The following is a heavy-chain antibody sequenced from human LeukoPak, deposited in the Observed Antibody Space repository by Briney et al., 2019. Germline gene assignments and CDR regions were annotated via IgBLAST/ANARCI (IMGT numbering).Heavy chain of an antibody. V-gene: IGHV3-43D*03. CDR2: INWSGVST. CDR1: GFTFNDYA. D-gene: IGHD3-22*01. CDR3: AKDSDSSGFFEPPDF. J-gene: IGHJ4*02. Sequence: SGGSLRLSCAASGFTFNDYAMHWVRQVPGKGLEWVSLINWSGVSTYYADSVKGRFTISRDNNKDSLFLQMSSLRPEDTALYYCAKDSDSSGFFEPPDFRGQGTLVTVSS.